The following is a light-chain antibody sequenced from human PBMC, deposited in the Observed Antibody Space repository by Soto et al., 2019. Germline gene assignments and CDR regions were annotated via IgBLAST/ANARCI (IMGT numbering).Light chain of an antibody. CDR3: QHFYDYPHS. CDR2: DAS. V-gene: IGKV3-15*01. Sequence: EIVMTQSPATLSVSPGERGTLSCRASQSINSNLAWYQQKPGQAPRLLIYDASTRATGIPARFSGSGSGTEFTLTISSLQPEDFETYYCQHFYDYPHSFGPGTKVDI. CDR1: QSINSN. J-gene: IGKJ3*01.